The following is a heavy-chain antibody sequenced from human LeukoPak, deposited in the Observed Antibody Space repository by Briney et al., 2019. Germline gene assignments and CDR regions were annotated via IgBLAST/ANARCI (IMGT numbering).Heavy chain of an antibody. Sequence: HGESLKISCKGSGYSFTSYWISWVRQMPGKGLEWRGRIDPSDSYTNYSPSFQGHVTISADKSISTAYLQWSSLKASDTAMYYCARHTSGYPDFGYWGQGTLVTVSS. D-gene: IGHD3-10*01. CDR3: ARHTSGYPDFGY. J-gene: IGHJ4*02. CDR2: IDPSDSYT. CDR1: GYSFTSYW. V-gene: IGHV5-10-1*01.